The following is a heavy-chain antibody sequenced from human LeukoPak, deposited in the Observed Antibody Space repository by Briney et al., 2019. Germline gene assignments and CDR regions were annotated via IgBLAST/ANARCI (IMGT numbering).Heavy chain of an antibody. Sequence: GGALRLSCVASGFNYDDHGMNWVRQAPGTGLDWVDVKSYDGSNKYYADSVRRRFTISRGNSKNTLYLQMNSLRAEDTAVYYCARDYYYGSGSYQGLVYWGQGTLVTVSS. CDR3: ARDYYYGSGSYQGLVY. CDR2: KSYDGSNK. J-gene: IGHJ4*02. V-gene: IGHV3-30*03. D-gene: IGHD3-10*01. CDR1: GFNYDDHG.